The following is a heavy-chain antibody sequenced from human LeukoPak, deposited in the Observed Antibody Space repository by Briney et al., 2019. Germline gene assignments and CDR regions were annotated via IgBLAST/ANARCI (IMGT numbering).Heavy chain of an antibody. CDR2: ISGSGGST. V-gene: IGHV3-23*01. CDR1: GFTFSSYA. CDR3: AKGGRDDYVWGSYRPHAGYYFDY. D-gene: IGHD3-16*02. Sequence: QAGGSLRLSCAASGFTFSSYAMSWVRQAPGKGLEWVSAISGSGGSTYYADSVKGRFTISRDNSKNTLYLQMNSLRAEDTAVYYCAKGGRDDYVWGSYRPHAGYYFDYWGRGTLVTVSS. J-gene: IGHJ4*02.